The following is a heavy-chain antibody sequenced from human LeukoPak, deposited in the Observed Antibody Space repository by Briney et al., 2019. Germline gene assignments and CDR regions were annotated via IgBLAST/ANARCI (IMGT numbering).Heavy chain of an antibody. D-gene: IGHD3-10*01. J-gene: IGHJ6*03. CDR3: AKDLRLGVRGVISYYYYYYMDV. CDR2: IRYDGSNK. CDR1: GFTFDDYG. V-gene: IGHV3-30*02. Sequence: GGSLRLSCAASGFTFDDYGMSWVRQAPGKGLEWVAFIRYDGSNKYYADSVKGRFTISRDNSKNTLYLQMNSLRAEDTAVYYCAKDLRLGVRGVISYYYYYYMDVWGKGTTVTISS.